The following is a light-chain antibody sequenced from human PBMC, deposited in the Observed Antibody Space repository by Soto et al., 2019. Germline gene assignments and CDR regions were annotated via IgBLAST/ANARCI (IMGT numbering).Light chain of an antibody. Sequence: EIVLTHSPSTLSWSPGQRATLSWRASQSVSSYLAWYQQKPGQAPRLLIYDASNRATGIPARFSGSGYGTEFTLTISSLQSEDFAVYYCQQYNNWPRTFGQGTKVDIK. CDR3: QQYNNWPRT. CDR2: DAS. V-gene: IGKV3-15*01. CDR1: QSVSSY. J-gene: IGKJ1*01.